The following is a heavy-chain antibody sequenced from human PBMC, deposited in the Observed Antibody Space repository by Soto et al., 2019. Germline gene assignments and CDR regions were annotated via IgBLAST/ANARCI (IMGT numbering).Heavy chain of an antibody. CDR1: GYTFTGYY. CDR3: ATERYQVIPDGMDV. D-gene: IGHD2-2*01. CDR2: INPQTGGT. J-gene: IGHJ6*02. V-gene: IGHV1-2*02. Sequence: ASVKVSCKASGYTFTGYYIHWVREAPGQGLEWMGWINPQTGGTSYAQKFQGRVTLSRDTSINTAYLELSRLTFDDAAVYFCATERYQVIPDGMDVWGQXTTVTAS.